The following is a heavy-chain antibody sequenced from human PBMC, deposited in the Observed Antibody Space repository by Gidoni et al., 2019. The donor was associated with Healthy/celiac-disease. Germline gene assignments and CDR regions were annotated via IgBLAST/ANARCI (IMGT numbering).Heavy chain of an antibody. CDR3: ATSRVAYCGGDCPRWFDP. CDR2: IIPIFGTA. D-gene: IGHD2-21*02. J-gene: IGHJ5*02. V-gene: IGHV1-69*01. Sequence: QLQLVQSGAEVKMPGSSVQVSCKASGGTSSSYALRWVRQAPGQGLEWMGGIIPIFGTANYAQKFQGRVTITADESTSTAYMELSSLRSEDTAVYYCATSRVAYCGGDCPRWFDPWGQGTLVTVSS. CDR1: GGTSSSYA.